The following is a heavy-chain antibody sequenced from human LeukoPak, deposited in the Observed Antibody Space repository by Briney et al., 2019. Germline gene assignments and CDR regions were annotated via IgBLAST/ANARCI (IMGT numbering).Heavy chain of an antibody. CDR1: GFTFSTYW. D-gene: IGHD1-26*01. J-gene: IGHJ4*02. V-gene: IGHV3-7*01. CDR3: AKLGGTYRHVDY. CDR2: IDHGGSEK. Sequence: PGGSLRLSCAASGFTFSTYWMSWVRQSPGKGLEWVANIDHGGSEKYYVDSVNGRFTISRDNAKNSLYLQMNSLRAEDTAVYYCAKLGGTYRHVDYWGQGTLVTVSS.